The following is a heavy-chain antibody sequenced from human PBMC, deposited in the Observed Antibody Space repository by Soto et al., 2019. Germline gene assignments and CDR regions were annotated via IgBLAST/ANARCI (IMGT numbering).Heavy chain of an antibody. Sequence: SETLSLTCTVSGGSISSSSYYWGWIRQPPGKGLEWIGSIYYSGSTYYNPSLKSRVTISVDTSKNQFSLKLSSVTAADTAVYYCARQLPFDPWGQGTLVTVSS. CDR1: GGSISSSSYY. V-gene: IGHV4-39*01. J-gene: IGHJ5*02. CDR2: IYYSGST. CDR3: ARQLPFDP.